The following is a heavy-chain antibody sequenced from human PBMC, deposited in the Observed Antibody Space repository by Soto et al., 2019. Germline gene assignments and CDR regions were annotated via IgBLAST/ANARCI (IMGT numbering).Heavy chain of an antibody. CDR3: VRSRFVALGVTLVDY. V-gene: IGHV3-66*01. CDR2: IYSGGST. J-gene: IGHJ4*02. D-gene: IGHD3-16*01. Sequence: EVQLVESGGGLVQPGGSLRLSCAASGFTVSNNYINWVRQAPGKGLEWVSIIYSGGSTYYADSVKGRFTISRDNSKNTLYLQMTSRRAEDTAVYYCVRSRFVALGVTLVDYWGQGTLVTVSS. CDR1: GFTVSNNY.